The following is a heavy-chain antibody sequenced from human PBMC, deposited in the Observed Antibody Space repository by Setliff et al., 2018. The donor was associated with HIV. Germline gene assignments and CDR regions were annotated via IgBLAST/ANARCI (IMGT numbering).Heavy chain of an antibody. CDR2: IYSDDYT. J-gene: IGHJ4*02. V-gene: IGHV3-23*03. Sequence: AGGSLRLSCAASGFTFSNYVINWVRQAPGKGLEWVSIIYSDDYTKYADSVKGRFTISRDNSKNTVYLQMNSLRAEDTAEYYCAKELAASGLGYFDSWGRGILVTVSS. CDR3: AKELAASGLGYFDS. D-gene: IGHD3-22*01. CDR1: GFTFSNYV.